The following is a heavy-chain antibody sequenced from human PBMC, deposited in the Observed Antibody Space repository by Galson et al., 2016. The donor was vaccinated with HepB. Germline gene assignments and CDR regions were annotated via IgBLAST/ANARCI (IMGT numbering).Heavy chain of an antibody. J-gene: IGHJ4*02. CDR2: ISGSGGST. V-gene: IGHV3-23*01. CDR3: AKGYGLWDY. Sequence: SLRLSCAASGFTFITYAMSWVRQAPGKGLEWVSTISGSGGSTYYADSVKGRFTISRDNSKNTLYLQMNSLRAEDTAVYYCAKGYGLWDYWGQGTLATVSS. CDR1: GFTFITYA. D-gene: IGHD5-18*01.